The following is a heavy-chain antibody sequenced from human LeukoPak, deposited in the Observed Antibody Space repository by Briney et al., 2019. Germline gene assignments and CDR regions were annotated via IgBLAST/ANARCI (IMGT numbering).Heavy chain of an antibody. J-gene: IGHJ3*01. D-gene: IGHD4-11*01. CDR2: IYSGGST. CDR3: ARDYSR. V-gene: IGHV3-66*01. CDR1: GFTFSSYG. Sequence: PGGSLRLSCAASGFTFSSYGMSWVRQAPGKGLEWVSVIYSGGSTYYADSVKGRFTISRDNSKNTLYLQMNSLRAEDTAVYYCARDYSRWGQGTMVTVSS.